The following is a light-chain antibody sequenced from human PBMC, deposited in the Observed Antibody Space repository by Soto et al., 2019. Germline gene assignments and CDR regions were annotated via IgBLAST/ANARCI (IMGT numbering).Light chain of an antibody. CDR1: QSISTY. Sequence: IQMTQSPSSLSASVGDSFTISCRASQSISTYVNWYQQKPGKAPEXXLYAASRLQSGVPSRFSVSGSGTDFTLTITSLQNEDVATYDGQQRYSTTRAFGQGTRLEIK. CDR3: QQRYSTTRA. CDR2: AAS. J-gene: IGKJ5*01. V-gene: IGKV1-39*01.